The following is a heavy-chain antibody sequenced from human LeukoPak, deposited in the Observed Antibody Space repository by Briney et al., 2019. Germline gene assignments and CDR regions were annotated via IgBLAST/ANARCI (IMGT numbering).Heavy chain of an antibody. D-gene: IGHD1-1*01. J-gene: IGHJ4*02. CDR1: GFTFSSYS. Sequence: GGSLRLSCAASGFTFSSYSMNWVRQAPGKGLEWVSYISSSSSTIYYADSVKSRFTISRDNAKNSLYLQMNSLRAEDTAVYYCARDLYGGTGTDMQDYWGQGTLVTVSS. CDR2: ISSSSSTI. V-gene: IGHV3-48*01. CDR3: ARDLYGGTGTDMQDY.